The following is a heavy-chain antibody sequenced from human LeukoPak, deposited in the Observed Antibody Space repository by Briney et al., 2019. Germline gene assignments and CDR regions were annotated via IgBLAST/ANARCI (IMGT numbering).Heavy chain of an antibody. CDR2: ISSSSSTI. D-gene: IGHD3-22*01. CDR1: GFTFSSYS. J-gene: IGHJ3*02. V-gene: IGHV3-48*01. Sequence: PGGSLRLSCAASGFTFSSYSMNWVRQAPGKGLEWVSYISSSSSTIYYADSVKGRFTISRDNAKNSLYLQMNSLRAEDTAVYYCAREPPMIPLDIWGQGTMVTVSS. CDR3: AREPPMIPLDI.